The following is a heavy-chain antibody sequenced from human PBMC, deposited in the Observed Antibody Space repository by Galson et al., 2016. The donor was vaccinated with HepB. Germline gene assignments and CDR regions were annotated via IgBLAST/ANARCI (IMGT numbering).Heavy chain of an antibody. V-gene: IGHV4-34*01. J-gene: IGHJ4*02. D-gene: IGHD2-2*01. Sequence: ETLSLTCAVYGVSFSDYYWSWVRQPPGKGLEWIGEINHSGSTNYNPSLKSRVTISVDTSKNQFSLNLSSVTAADTAVHYCARLNAGAVGYWGQGTLVTVSS. CDR2: INHSGST. CDR1: GVSFSDYY. CDR3: ARLNAGAVGY.